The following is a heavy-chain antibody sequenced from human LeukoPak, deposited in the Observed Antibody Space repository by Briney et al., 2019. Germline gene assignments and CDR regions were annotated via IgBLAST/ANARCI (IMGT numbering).Heavy chain of an antibody. Sequence: GSLRLSCAASGFTFSSYWMNWVRQAPGKGLVWVSRIASDGSSTTYADSVKGRFSISRDNAKNTLYLQMSGLRVEDTAVYHCASDSPYYGMDVWGQGTTVTVSS. V-gene: IGHV3-74*01. CDR1: GFTFSSYW. J-gene: IGHJ6*02. CDR2: IASDGSST. CDR3: ASDSPYYGMDV.